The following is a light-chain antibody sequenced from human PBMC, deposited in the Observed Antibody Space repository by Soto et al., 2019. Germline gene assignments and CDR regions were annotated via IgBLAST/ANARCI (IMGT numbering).Light chain of an antibody. CDR2: GVS. Sequence: VLTQSPDTLSLSPGERATLSCRASQRASRQYLSWYQQRPDQPPRLLIYGVSMRADGIPDRFSGSGSGSEFTLKISRVEAEDVGLYFCMQNRQIPYTFGQGTKLEIK. V-gene: IGKV3-20*01. CDR3: MQNRQIPYT. CDR1: QRASRQY. J-gene: IGKJ2*01.